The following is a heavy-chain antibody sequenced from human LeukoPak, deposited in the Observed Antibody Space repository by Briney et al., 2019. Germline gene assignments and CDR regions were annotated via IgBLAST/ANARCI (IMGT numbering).Heavy chain of an antibody. CDR3: ARETSQKGAHYMDV. Sequence: PSETLSLTCTVSGGSISSSSYYWGWIRQPPGKGLKWIGNIYYSGYTTYSPSLRSRVTISVDTSKNQFSLKLSSVTAADTAVYYCARETSQKGAHYMDVWGKGTTITISS. D-gene: IGHD3-16*01. V-gene: IGHV4-61*01. J-gene: IGHJ6*03. CDR1: GGSISSSSYY. CDR2: IYYSGYT.